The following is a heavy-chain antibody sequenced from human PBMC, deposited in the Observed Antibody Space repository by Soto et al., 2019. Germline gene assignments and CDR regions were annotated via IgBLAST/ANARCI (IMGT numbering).Heavy chain of an antibody. CDR2: INHSGIT. CDR3: AVGPRMWLAGGGY. Sequence: QVLLEQWGAGLLKPSETLSLTCAVYGGSFSGYYWTWIRQPPGRGLEWLGEINHSGITDYNPSLKSRVSISIDTSKNQFSLKLNSVTAADPAVYYCAVGPRMWLAGGGYWGQGTLVTVSS. V-gene: IGHV4-34*01. CDR1: GGSFSGYY. D-gene: IGHD6-19*01. J-gene: IGHJ4*02.